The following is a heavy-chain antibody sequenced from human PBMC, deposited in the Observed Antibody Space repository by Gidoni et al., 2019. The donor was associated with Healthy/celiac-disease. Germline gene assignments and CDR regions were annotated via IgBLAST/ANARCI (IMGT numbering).Heavy chain of an antibody. Sequence: QVQLQESGPGLVKPSETLSLTCTVSGGSISSYYWSWIRQPAGKGLEWIGRIYTSGSTNYNPSLKSRVTMSVDTSKNQFSRKLSSVTAADTAVYYCARDLGSGSLDAFDIWGQGTMVTVSS. CDR2: IYTSGST. CDR3: ARDLGSGSLDAFDI. CDR1: GGSISSYY. D-gene: IGHD3-10*02. J-gene: IGHJ3*02. V-gene: IGHV4-4*07.